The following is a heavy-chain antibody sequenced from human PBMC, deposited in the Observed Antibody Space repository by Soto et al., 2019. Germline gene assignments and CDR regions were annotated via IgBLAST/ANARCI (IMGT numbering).Heavy chain of an antibody. CDR1: GFTFSSYG. CDR3: ARDGYCSGGSCYSVPVFDY. Sequence: GGSLRLSCAASGFTFSSYGMHWVRQAPGKGREWVAVIWYDGSNKYYADSVKGRFTISRDNSKNTLYLQMNSLRAEDTAVYYCARDGYCSGGSCYSVPVFDYWGQGT. CDR2: IWYDGSNK. J-gene: IGHJ4*02. D-gene: IGHD2-15*01. V-gene: IGHV3-33*01.